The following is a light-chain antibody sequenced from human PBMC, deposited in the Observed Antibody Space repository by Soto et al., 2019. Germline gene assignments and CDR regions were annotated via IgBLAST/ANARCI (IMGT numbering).Light chain of an antibody. CDR3: QQRSKMPLT. V-gene: IGKV3-11*01. J-gene: IGKJ1*01. CDR1: QSVHTF. CDR2: DAS. Sequence: ETVMTQSPVTLSVSPGDTASLSCRASQSVHTFLAWYQQKPGQAPRLLIYDASNRATGIPARFSGTGSETDFTLTISSLEPEDFAIYYCQQRSKMPLTFGHGTKVDIK.